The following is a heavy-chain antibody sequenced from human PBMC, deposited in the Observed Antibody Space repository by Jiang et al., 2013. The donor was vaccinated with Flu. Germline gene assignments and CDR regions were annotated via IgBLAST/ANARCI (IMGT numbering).Heavy chain of an antibody. CDR1: GFSLSTSGMC. Sequence: KPTQTLTLTCTFSGFSLSTSGMCVSWIRQPPGKALEWLARIDWDDDKYYSTSLKTRLTISKDTSKNQVVLTMTNMDPVDTATYYCARIPGSGSVSYGMDVWGQGTTVTVSS. D-gene: IGHD1-26*01. J-gene: IGHJ6*02. CDR2: IDWDDDK. CDR3: ARIPGSGSVSYGMDV. V-gene: IGHV2-70*11.